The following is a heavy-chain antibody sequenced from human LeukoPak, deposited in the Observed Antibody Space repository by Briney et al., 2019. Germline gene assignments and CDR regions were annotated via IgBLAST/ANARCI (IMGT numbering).Heavy chain of an antibody. D-gene: IGHD3-10*01. CDR1: GFSLSSYW. CDR2: IQQDGSGK. J-gene: IGHJ6*02. CDR3: ARDIRESLRYYGMDV. Sequence: GGSLRLSCEASGFSLSSYWMIWVRQAPGKGLEWVSNIQQDGSGKEYVDAVKGRFTISRENAKNSLYLQMDSLRAEDTAVYYCARDIRESLRYYGMDVWGQGTTVTVSS. V-gene: IGHV3-7*01.